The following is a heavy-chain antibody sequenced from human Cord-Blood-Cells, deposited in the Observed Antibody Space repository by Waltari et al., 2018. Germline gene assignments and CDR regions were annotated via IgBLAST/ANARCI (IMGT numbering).Heavy chain of an antibody. CDR2: FDPEDGET. Sequence: QVQLVQSGAEVKKPGASVKVSCKVSGYTLTELPLHWVRQAPGKGLEWMGGFDPEDGETIYAQKFQGRVTMTEDTSTDTAYMELSSLRSEDTAVYYCATAYDSSGYYYIRDAFDIWGQGTMVTVSS. CDR3: ATAYDSSGYYYIRDAFDI. V-gene: IGHV1-24*01. D-gene: IGHD3-22*01. J-gene: IGHJ3*02. CDR1: GYTLTELP.